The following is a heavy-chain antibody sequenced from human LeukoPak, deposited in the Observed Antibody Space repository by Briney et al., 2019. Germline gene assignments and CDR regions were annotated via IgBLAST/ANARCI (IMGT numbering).Heavy chain of an antibody. V-gene: IGHV4-61*02. J-gene: IGHJ4*02. D-gene: IGHD3-9*01. Sequence: SQTLSLTCTVSGGSISSGSYYWSWIRQPAGKGLEWIGRIYTSGSTNYNPSLKSRVTISVDTSKNQFSLKLSSVTAADTAVYYCASHYYDILSVDYWGQGTLVTVSS. CDR1: GGSISSGSYY. CDR3: ASHYYDILSVDY. CDR2: IYTSGST.